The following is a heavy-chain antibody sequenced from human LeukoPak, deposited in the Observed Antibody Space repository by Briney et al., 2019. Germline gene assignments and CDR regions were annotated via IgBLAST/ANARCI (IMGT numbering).Heavy chain of an antibody. CDR3: ARHIVVVPAAMGTWFDP. Sequence: KSSETLSLTSTVSGGSISSYYWSWIRQPPGKRLEWIGCIYYSGSTNYNPSLKSRVTISVDTSKNQFSLKLSSVTAADTAVYYCARHIVVVPAAMGTWFDPWGQGTLVTVSS. CDR1: GGSISSYY. V-gene: IGHV4-59*08. CDR2: IYYSGST. J-gene: IGHJ5*02. D-gene: IGHD2-2*01.